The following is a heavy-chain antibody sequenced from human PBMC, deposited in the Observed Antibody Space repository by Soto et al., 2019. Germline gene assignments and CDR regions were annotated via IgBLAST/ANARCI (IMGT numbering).Heavy chain of an antibody. V-gene: IGHV3-21*01. J-gene: IGHJ3*02. Sequence: EVQLVESGGGLVKPGGSLRLSCAASGFTFSSYSMNWVRQAPGKGLEWVSSISSSSSYIYYADSVKGRFTISRDNAKNALYLKMNSLRAEDTAVYYCARDDRGVYYDILTGYFPADAFDIWGQGTMVTVSS. D-gene: IGHD3-9*01. CDR3: ARDDRGVYYDILTGYFPADAFDI. CDR1: GFTFSSYS. CDR2: ISSSSSYI.